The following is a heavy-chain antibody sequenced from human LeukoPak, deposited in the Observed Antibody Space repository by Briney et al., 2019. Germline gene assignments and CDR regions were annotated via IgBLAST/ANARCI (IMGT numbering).Heavy chain of an antibody. CDR3: ARVYAVTHYYGMDV. CDR2: IIPIFGTA. Sequence: SVKVSCKASGGTFSSYAISRVRQAPGQGLEWMGGIIPIFGTANYAQKFQGRVTITADESTSTAYMELSSLRSEDTAVYYCARVYAVTHYYGMDVWGQGTTVTVSS. CDR1: GGTFSSYA. D-gene: IGHD4-17*01. V-gene: IGHV1-69*13. J-gene: IGHJ6*02.